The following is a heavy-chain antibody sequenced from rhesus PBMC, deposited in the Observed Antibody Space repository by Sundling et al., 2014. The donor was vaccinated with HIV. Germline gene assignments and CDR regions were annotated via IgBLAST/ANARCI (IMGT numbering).Heavy chain of an antibody. V-gene: IGHV4-147*01. Sequence: QVQLQESGPGLVKPSETLSLTCAVSGGSISSNYWSWIRQPPGKGLEWIGRIYGSGGSTSYNPSLTSRVTISTDTSKNQFSLKLSSVTAADTAVYYCARAYCSGMYCYPGGLDSWGQGVVVTVSS. CDR1: GGSISSNY. CDR2: IYGSGGST. D-gene: IGHD2-27*01. J-gene: IGHJ6*01. CDR3: ARAYCSGMYCYPGGLDS.